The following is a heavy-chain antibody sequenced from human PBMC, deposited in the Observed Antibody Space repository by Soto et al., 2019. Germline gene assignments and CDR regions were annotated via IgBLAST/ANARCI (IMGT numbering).Heavy chain of an antibody. V-gene: IGHV1-18*01. CDR2: ISAVNHNT. J-gene: IGHJ4*02. CDR1: RHTFMYYL. D-gene: IGHD2-15*01. CDR3: IWWQAGGPEY. Sequence: VEVKQSAAQVREPGASVKVSCTAERHTFMYYLVTWVRQAPGHGLEFVGWISAVNHNTKNEQSVQDRFTFPADTSTSTASMDLRGLRSDDTGMSYCIWWQAGGPEYWGQGTLVTVSS.